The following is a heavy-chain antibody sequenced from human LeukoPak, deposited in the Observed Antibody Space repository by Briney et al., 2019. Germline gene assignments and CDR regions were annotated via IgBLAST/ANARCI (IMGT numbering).Heavy chain of an antibody. V-gene: IGHV1-2*02. J-gene: IGHJ6*02. Sequence: GASVKVSCKASGHTFTGYYMHWVRQAPGQGLEWMGWINPNSGGANYAQKFQGRVTMTRDTSISTAYMELSRLRSDDTAVYYCARDLFRGSTNYGMDVWGQGTTVTVSS. D-gene: IGHD3-10*01. CDR3: ARDLFRGSTNYGMDV. CDR2: INPNSGGA. CDR1: GHTFTGYY.